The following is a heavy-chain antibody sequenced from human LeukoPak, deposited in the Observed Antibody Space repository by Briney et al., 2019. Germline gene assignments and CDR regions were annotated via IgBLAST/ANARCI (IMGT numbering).Heavy chain of an antibody. CDR2: IYHSGST. CDR1: SGSIGSSNW. D-gene: IGHD4-17*01. J-gene: IGHJ6*03. Sequence: SETLSLTCTVSSGSIGSSNWWSWVRQPPGKGLEWIGEIYHSGSTNYNPSLKSRVTISVDKSKNHFSLKLNSVTAADTAVYYCASGTGAVTERVTGYFYYMDVWGKGTTVTVSS. V-gene: IGHV4-4*02. CDR3: ASGTGAVTERVTGYFYYMDV.